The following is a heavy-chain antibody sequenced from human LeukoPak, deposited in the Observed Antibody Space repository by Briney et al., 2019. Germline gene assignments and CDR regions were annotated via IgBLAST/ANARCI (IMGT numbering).Heavy chain of an antibody. CDR1: GYTLTELS. V-gene: IGHV1-24*01. D-gene: IGHD6-13*01. CDR3: AFLSWTDAFDI. J-gene: IGHJ3*02. CDR2: FDPEDGET. Sequence: ASVEVSCKVSGYTLTELSMHWVRQTPGTGLEWMGGFDPEDGETLYAQKFQGRVTMTEDTSTDTAYMELSSLRSEDTAVYYCAFLSWTDAFDIWGRGTLVTVSS.